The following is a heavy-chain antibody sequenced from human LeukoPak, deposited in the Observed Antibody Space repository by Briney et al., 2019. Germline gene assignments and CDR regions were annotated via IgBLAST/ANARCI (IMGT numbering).Heavy chain of an antibody. CDR2: IYYSGST. CDR1: GGSISSSSYY. V-gene: IGHV4-39*07. D-gene: IGHD3-22*01. CDR3: VTYYFDSSGPKKSY. J-gene: IGHJ4*02. Sequence: PSETLSLTCTVSGGSISSSSYYWGWIRQPPGKGLEWIGSIYYSGSTYYNPSLKSRVTISVDTSKNQFSLKLSSVTAADTAVYYCVTYYFDSSGPKKSYWGQGTLVTVSS.